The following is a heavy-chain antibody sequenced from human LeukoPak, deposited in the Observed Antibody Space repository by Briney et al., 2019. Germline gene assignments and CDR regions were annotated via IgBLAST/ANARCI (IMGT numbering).Heavy chain of an antibody. J-gene: IGHJ4*02. CDR1: GGSISSYY. CDR3: ARWSGYALD. CDR2: IYYSGCT. V-gene: IGHV4-59*01. Sequence: SETLSLTCTVSGGSISSYYWSWIRQPPGKGLEWIGYIYYSGCTNYNPSLKSRVTMSIDTSKNQFSLKLSSVTAADTAVYYCARWSGYALDWGQGTLVTVSS. D-gene: IGHD2-2*01.